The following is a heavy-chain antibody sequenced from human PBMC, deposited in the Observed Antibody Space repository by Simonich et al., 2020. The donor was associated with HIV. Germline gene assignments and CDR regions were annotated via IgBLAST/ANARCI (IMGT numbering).Heavy chain of an antibody. D-gene: IGHD1-20*01. CDR1: GGSFSGYC. Sequence: QVQLQQWGAGLLAPSETLSLTCAVYGGSFSGYCWSWIRQPPGTGLEWIGEVNLGGSTYHHPSRKSRGTISIDTSKNQFSLKLSSVTAADTAVYYCARSPYKVGYFDLWGRGTLVTVSS. J-gene: IGHJ2*01. CDR2: VNLGGST. V-gene: IGHV4-34*01. CDR3: ARSPYKVGYFDL.